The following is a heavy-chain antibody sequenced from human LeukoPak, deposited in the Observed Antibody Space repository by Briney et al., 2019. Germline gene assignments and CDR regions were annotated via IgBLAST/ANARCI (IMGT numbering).Heavy chain of an antibody. V-gene: IGHV3-74*01. Sequence: GGSLRLSCAASGFTFSSYWMHWVRQAPGKGLVWVSRINSDGSSGSYADSVKGRFTISRDNAKNTLYLQMNSLRAEDTAVYYCAHYDSSSYHAFDIWGQGTMVTVSS. CDR1: GFTFSSYW. D-gene: IGHD3-22*01. CDR3: AHYDSSSYHAFDI. CDR2: INSDGSSG. J-gene: IGHJ3*02.